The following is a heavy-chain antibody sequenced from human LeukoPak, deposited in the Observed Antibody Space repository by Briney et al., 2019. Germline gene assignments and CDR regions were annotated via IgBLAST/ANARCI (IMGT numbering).Heavy chain of an antibody. J-gene: IGHJ4*02. Sequence: DPSETLSLTCAVSGGSISSSSYYWGWIRQPPGKGLEWIGSIYYSGSTYYNPSLKSRVTISVDTSKNQFSLKLSSVTAADTAVYYCARDRAAAGTNFDYWGQGTLVTVSS. CDR3: ARDRAAAGTNFDY. D-gene: IGHD6-13*01. CDR2: IYYSGST. CDR1: GGSISSSSYY. V-gene: IGHV4-39*07.